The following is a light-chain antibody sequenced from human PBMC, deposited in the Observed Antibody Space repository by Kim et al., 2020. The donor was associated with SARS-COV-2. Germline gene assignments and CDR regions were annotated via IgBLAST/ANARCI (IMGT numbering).Light chain of an antibody. J-gene: IGLJ1*01. Sequence: LTQDPAVSVALGQTVRITCQGDSLRSYYASWYQQKPGQAPVLVIYGKNNRPSGIPDRFSGSSSGNTASLTITGAQAEDEADYYCNSRDSSGNHYVFGTGTKVTVL. CDR1: SLRSYY. CDR2: GKN. CDR3: NSRDSSGNHYV. V-gene: IGLV3-19*01.